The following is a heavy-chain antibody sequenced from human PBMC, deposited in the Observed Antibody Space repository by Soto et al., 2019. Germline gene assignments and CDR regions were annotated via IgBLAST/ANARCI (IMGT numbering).Heavy chain of an antibody. Sequence: QGQLVHSGAEVKKPGSSVKVSCKASGGTFSSYRINWVRQAPGQGLEWVGGIVPIYRTADYAQKFQGRVTITADESARTSYMELRSLKSQDTAVYYCVRDSGAKLSSSWGQGTLVTVSS. CDR3: VRDSGAKLSSS. V-gene: IGHV1-69*01. D-gene: IGHD6-13*01. CDR1: GGTFSSYR. J-gene: IGHJ4*02. CDR2: IVPIYRTA.